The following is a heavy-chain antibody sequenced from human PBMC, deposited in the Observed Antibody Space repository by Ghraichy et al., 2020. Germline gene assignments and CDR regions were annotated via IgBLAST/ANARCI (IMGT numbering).Heavy chain of an antibody. Sequence: SETLSLTCTVSGDSISSSSYYWGWIRQPPGKGLEWIGSVYYSGGTYYNPSLRSRVTISVDTSKNQFSLKLSSVTAADTAVYYCARLVLSDLQLVQVPDYWGKGTLVIVSS. CDR2: VYYSGGT. D-gene: IGHD6-13*01. CDR1: GDSISSSSYY. J-gene: IGHJ4*02. CDR3: ARLVLSDLQLVQVPDY. V-gene: IGHV4-39*01.